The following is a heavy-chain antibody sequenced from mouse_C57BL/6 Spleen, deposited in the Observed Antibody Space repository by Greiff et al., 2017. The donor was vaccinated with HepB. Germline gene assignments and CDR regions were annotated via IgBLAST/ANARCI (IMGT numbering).Heavy chain of an antibody. Sequence: EVQGVESGGGLVQSGRSLTLSCATSGFTFSDFYMEWVRQAPGKGLEWIAASRNKANDYTSEYSASVKGRFIVSRDTSQSILYLQMNALRAEDTAIYYCAREIYYGYFDYWGQGTTLTVSS. V-gene: IGHV7-1*01. CDR1: GFTFSDFY. CDR3: AREIYYGYFDY. D-gene: IGHD2-1*01. J-gene: IGHJ2*01. CDR2: SRNKANDYTS.